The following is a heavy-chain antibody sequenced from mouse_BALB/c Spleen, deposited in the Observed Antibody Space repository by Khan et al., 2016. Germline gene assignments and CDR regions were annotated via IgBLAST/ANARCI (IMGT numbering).Heavy chain of an antibody. Sequence: QVQLQQSGPELVRPGVSVKISCKGSGYTFTDYAMHWVKQSHAKSLEWIGVISTYSGNTNYNQKFKGKATITVDKSSSTAYMELARLTSEDSAVSCCARDRSGNASCAIGYWGQGTTVTVAS. CDR1: GYTFTDYA. CDR3: ARDRSGNASCAIGY. J-gene: IGHJ4*01. D-gene: IGHD3-2*01. V-gene: IGHV1S137*01. CDR2: ISTYSGNT.